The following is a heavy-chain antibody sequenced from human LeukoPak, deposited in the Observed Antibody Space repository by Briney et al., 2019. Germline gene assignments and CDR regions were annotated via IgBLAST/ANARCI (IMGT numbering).Heavy chain of an antibody. V-gene: IGHV1-69*06. D-gene: IGHD3-22*01. CDR1: GGTFSSYA. J-gene: IGHJ6*03. CDR2: IIPIFGTA. Sequence: ASVKVSCKASGGTFSSYAISWVRQAPGQGLEWMGGIIPIFGTANYAQKFQGRVTITADKSTSTAYMELSSLRSEDTAVYYCARNQKYYYDSSGYYLRRYHYYMDVWGKGTTVTVSS. CDR3: ARNQKYYYDSSGYYLRRYHYYMDV.